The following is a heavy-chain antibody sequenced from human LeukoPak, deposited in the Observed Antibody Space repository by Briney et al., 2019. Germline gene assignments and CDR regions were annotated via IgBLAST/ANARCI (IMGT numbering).Heavy chain of an antibody. D-gene: IGHD5-18*01. V-gene: IGHV4-59*01. Sequence: PSETLSLTCTVSGGSLSSYYWSWIRQPPGKGLEWIGYIYYSGSTNYNPSLTSRVTISVDTSKNQFSLKLSSVTAADTAVYYCAREPGTGYSYGSFDYWGQGTLVTVSS. J-gene: IGHJ4*02. CDR2: IYYSGST. CDR3: AREPGTGYSYGSFDY. CDR1: GGSLSSYY.